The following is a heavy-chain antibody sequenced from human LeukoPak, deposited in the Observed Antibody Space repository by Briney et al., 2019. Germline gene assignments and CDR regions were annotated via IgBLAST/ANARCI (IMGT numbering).Heavy chain of an antibody. V-gene: IGHV3-30*04. CDR3: ARDPRQTRGFARD. CDR2: MSSDGSNE. D-gene: IGHD2-2*01. CDR1: GFTFNWYT. J-gene: IGHJ4*02. Sequence: SGGSLRLSCAASGFTFNWYTMHWVRQAPGKGLEWVALMSSDGSNEHYADSVKGRFTISRDDSKNTLYLQLNSLTVDDTAVYYCARDPRQTRGFARDWGQGTLVTVSS.